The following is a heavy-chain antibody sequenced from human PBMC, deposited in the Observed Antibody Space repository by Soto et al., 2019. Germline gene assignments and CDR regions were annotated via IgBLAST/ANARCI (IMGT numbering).Heavy chain of an antibody. Sequence: EVQLLESGGGLVQPGGSLRLSCAGSGFTFSTYAMSWVRQAPGKGLEWVSGISTSGGSTHCADSVKGRFTISRDNSKNTLVLQMTSLRAEDTAVYYCATRVVGGSYAGLDYWGQGTLVTVSS. CDR1: GFTFSTYA. CDR2: ISTSGGST. D-gene: IGHD1-26*01. J-gene: IGHJ4*02. CDR3: ATRVVGGSYAGLDY. V-gene: IGHV3-23*01.